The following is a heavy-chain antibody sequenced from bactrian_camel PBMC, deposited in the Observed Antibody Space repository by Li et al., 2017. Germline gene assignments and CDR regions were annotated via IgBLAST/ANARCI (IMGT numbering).Heavy chain of an antibody. Sequence: QLVESGGGLAQPGGSLRLSCAASGFSFSVHSMHWVRQAPGKGLEWVSAIDLSGTTFYEDSVMGRFVISRDNAKNMVFLQMNSLKPEDTALYYRVGGQMSGIWGQGTQVTVST. CDR3: VGGQMSGI. CDR2: IDLSGTT. CDR1: GFSFSVHS. V-gene: IGHV3S25*01. J-gene: IGHJ4*01. D-gene: IGHD6*01.